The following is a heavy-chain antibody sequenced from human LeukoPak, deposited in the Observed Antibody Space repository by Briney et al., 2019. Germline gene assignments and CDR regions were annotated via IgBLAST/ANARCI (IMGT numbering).Heavy chain of an antibody. CDR1: GDSISNNNW. J-gene: IGHJ4*02. CDR3: ARSTVQLSELQI. Sequence: PSETLSLTCVVSGDSISNNNWWSWVRQSPGKGLEWIGEVYHSGDANYNPSLKSRVTISVDKSKNQFSLKLSSVTAADTAVYYCARSTVQLSELQIWGQGTLVTVSS. D-gene: IGHD1-26*01. CDR2: VYHSGDA. V-gene: IGHV4/OR15-8*01.